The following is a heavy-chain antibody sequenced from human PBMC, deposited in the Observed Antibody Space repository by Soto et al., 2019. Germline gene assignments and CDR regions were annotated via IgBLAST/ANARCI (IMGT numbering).Heavy chain of an antibody. J-gene: IGHJ6*02. V-gene: IGHV3-23*01. CDR1: GFTFSSYA. Sequence: GGSLRLSCAASGFTFSSYAMSWVRQAPGKGLEWVSAISGSGGSTYYADSVKGRFTISRDNSKNTLYLQMNSLRAEDTAVYYCAKGNLPGSSIDMDVWGQGTTVTVSS. D-gene: IGHD6-6*01. CDR3: AKGNLPGSSIDMDV. CDR2: ISGSGGST.